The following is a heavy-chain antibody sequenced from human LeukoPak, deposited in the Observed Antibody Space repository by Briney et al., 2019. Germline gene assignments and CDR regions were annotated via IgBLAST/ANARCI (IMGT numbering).Heavy chain of an antibody. CDR1: GGSISSSSYY. J-gene: IGHJ6*03. CDR2: IYYSGST. D-gene: IGHD6-19*01. CDR3: GRISSGASVAGPYYYYYYMDV. V-gene: IGHV4-39*01. Sequence: SETLSLTCTVSGGSISSSSYYWDWIRQPPGKGLEWIGSIYYSGSTYYNPSLKSRVTISVDTSKNQFSLKLSSVTAADTAVYYCGRISSGASVAGPYYYYYYMDVWGKGTTVTVSS.